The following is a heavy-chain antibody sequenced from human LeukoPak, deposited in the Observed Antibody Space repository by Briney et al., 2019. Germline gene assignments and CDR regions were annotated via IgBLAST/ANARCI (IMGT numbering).Heavy chain of an antibody. D-gene: IGHD6-19*01. CDR1: GGSISSGGYY. V-gene: IGHV4-30-2*01. CDR3: ATHPREGGWPPIAWYFDL. J-gene: IGHJ2*01. Sequence: SETLSLTCTVSGGSISSGGYYWSWIRQPPGKGLEWIGYIYHSGSTYYNPSLKSRVTISVDRSKNQFSLKLSSVTAADTAVYYCATHPREGGWPPIAWYFDLWGRGTLVTVSS. CDR2: IYHSGST.